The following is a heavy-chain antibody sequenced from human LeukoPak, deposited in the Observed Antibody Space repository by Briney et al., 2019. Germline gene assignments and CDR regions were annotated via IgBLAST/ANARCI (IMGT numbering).Heavy chain of an antibody. V-gene: IGHV4-39*07. D-gene: IGHD3-10*01. CDR2: IYYSGST. CDR3: ARAGRGYYGSGSYYQKRAVYAFDI. J-gene: IGHJ3*02. CDR1: GGSISSSSYY. Sequence: SETLSLTCTVSGGSISSSSYYWGWIRQPPGKGLEWIGSIYYSGSTYYNPSLKSRVTISVDTSKNQFSLKLSSVTAADTAVYYCARAGRGYYGSGSYYQKRAVYAFDIWGQGTMVTVSS.